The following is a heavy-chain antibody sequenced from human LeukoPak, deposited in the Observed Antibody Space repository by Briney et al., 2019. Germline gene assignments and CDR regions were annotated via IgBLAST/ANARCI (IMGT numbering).Heavy chain of an antibody. CDR2: ISGSGGST. D-gene: IGHD2-15*01. V-gene: IGHV3-23*01. CDR1: GFTFNNYA. J-gene: IGHJ4*02. Sequence: GGSLRLSCAASGFTFNNYAMSWVRQAPGKGLEWVSAISGSGGSTYYADSVKGRFTISRDNSTNTLYLQMNSLRADDTALYYCAKDVQLSGYCSGGSCYFLDYWGQGTLVTVSS. CDR3: AKDVQLSGYCSGGSCYFLDY.